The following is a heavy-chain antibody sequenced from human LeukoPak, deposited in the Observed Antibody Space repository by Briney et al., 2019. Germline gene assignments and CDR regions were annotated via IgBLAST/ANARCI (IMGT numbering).Heavy chain of an antibody. Sequence: GGSLRLSCAASGFTFISYAMRWVRQAPGKGLEWASAISGSGGSTYYADSVKGRFTIPRDNSRNTLYLQMNSLRAEDKAVYYCAKVGGSTSYYYYYIDVWGKGTTVTVSS. CDR3: AKVGGSTSYYYYYIDV. CDR2: ISGSGGST. D-gene: IGHD1-26*01. J-gene: IGHJ6*03. V-gene: IGHV3-23*01. CDR1: GFTFISYA.